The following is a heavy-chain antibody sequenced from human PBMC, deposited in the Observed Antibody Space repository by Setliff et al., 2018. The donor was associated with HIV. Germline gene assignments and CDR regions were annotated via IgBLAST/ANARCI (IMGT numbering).Heavy chain of an antibody. CDR2: IYYSGST. CDR3: ARHPSGWLMAFYMDV. J-gene: IGHJ6*03. Sequence: PSEILSLTCTVSGGSISSSSYYWGWIRQPPGKGLEWIGSIYYSGSTYYNPSLKSRVTISVDTSKNQFSLKLSSVTAADTAVYYCARHPSGWLMAFYMDVWGKGTTVTVSS. CDR1: GGSISSSSYY. V-gene: IGHV4-39*01. D-gene: IGHD3-22*01.